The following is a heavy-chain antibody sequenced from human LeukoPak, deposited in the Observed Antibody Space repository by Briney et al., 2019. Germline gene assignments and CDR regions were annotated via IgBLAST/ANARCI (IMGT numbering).Heavy chain of an antibody. CDR1: GFTFSSYG. V-gene: IGHV3-30*18. CDR3: AKGGGSSWSFDY. D-gene: IGHD6-13*01. CDR2: ISYDGSNK. J-gene: IGHJ4*02. Sequence: PGGSLRLSCAASGFTFSSYGMHWVRQAPGKELEWVAVISYDGSNKYYADSVKGRFTISRDNSKNTLYLQMNSLRAEDTAVYYCAKGGGSSWSFDYWGQGTLVTVSS.